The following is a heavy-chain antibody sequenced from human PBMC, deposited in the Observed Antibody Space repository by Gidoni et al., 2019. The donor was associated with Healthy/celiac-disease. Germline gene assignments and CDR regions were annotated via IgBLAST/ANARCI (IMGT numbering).Heavy chain of an antibody. J-gene: IGHJ2*01. CDR2: ISYDGSNK. Sequence: QVQLVESGGGVVQPGRSLRLSCAASGFTFSSYAMHWVRQAPGKGLEWVAVISYDGSNKYYADSVKGRFTISRDNAKNTRYLQMNSLRAEDTAVYYCASIGYYDSSGYYCWGRGTLVTVSS. D-gene: IGHD3-22*01. CDR3: ASIGYYDSSGYYC. V-gene: IGHV3-30-3*01. CDR1: GFTFSSYA.